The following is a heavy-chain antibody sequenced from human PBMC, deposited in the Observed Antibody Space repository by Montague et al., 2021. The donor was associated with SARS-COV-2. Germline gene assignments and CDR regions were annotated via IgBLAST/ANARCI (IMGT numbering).Heavy chain of an antibody. CDR2: ISWNSGSI. Sequence: SLRLSCAASGFTFDDYAMHWVRQAPGKGLEWVSGISWNSGSIGYADSVKGRFTVSRDNAKNSLYLQMNSLRAEDTALYYCATYPHITVDDWYFDLWGRGTLGTGAS. CDR1: GFTFDDYA. V-gene: IGHV3-9*01. J-gene: IGHJ2*01. CDR3: ATYPHITVDDWYFDL. D-gene: IGHD3-10*01.